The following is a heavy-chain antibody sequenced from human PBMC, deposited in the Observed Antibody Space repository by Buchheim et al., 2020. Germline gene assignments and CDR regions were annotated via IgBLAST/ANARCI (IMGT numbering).Heavy chain of an antibody. CDR1: GFTFSSHA. D-gene: IGHD3-3*01. CDR3: AKDRFLEWLLSAYYYYGMDV. V-gene: IGHV3-30*18. J-gene: IGHJ6*02. CDR2: ISHDGSNK. Sequence: QVQLVESGGGVVQPGRSLRLSCAASGFTFSSHAMHWVRQAPGKGLEWVAGISHDGSNKYYADSVKGRFTISRDNSKNTLYLQMNSLRAEDTAVYYCAKDRFLEWLLSAYYYYGMDVWGQGTT.